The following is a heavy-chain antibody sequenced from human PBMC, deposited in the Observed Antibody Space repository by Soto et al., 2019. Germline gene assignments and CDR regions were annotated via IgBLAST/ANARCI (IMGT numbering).Heavy chain of an antibody. CDR2: SYYSGST. D-gene: IGHD3-3*01. J-gene: IGHJ6*02. CDR3: ARWADFWSGYSPASGMDV. V-gene: IGHV4-31*03. CDR1: GGSISSGGYY. Sequence: SETLSLTCTVSGGSISSGGYYWSWIRQHPGKGLEWIGYSYYSGSTYYNPSLKSRVTISVDTSKNQFSLKRSSVTAADTAVYYCARWADFWSGYSPASGMDVWGQGTTVTVSS.